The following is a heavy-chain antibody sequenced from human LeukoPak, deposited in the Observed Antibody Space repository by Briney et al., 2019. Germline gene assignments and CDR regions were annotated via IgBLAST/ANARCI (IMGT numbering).Heavy chain of an antibody. D-gene: IGHD3-22*01. J-gene: IGHJ4*02. CDR2: ISSNGGST. CDR3: ARGGADSSGYPPDY. Sequence: PGGSLRLSCAASGFTFSSYAMHWARQAPGKGLEYVSAISSNGGSTYYVNSVKGRFTISRDNSKNTLYLQMGSLRAEDMAVYYCARGGADSSGYPPDYWGQGTLVTVSS. V-gene: IGHV3-64*01. CDR1: GFTFSSYA.